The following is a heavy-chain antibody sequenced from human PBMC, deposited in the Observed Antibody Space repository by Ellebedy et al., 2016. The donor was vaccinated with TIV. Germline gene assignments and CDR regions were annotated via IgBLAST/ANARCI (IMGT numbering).Heavy chain of an antibody. CDR1: GGTFSSYA. CDR3: ARSASSSWYVGASYFDY. V-gene: IGHV1-69*13. J-gene: IGHJ4*02. Sequence: SVKVSCXASGGTFSSYAISWVRQAPGQGLEWMGGIIPIFGTANYAQKFQGRVTITADESTSTAYMELSSLRSEDTAVYYCARSASSSWYVGASYFDYWGQGTLVTVSS. CDR2: IIPIFGTA. D-gene: IGHD6-13*01.